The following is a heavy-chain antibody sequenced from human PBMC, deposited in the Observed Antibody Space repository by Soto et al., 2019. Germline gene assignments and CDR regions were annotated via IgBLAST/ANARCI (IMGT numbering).Heavy chain of an antibody. V-gene: IGHV4-39*07. CDR1: NGSISSRSSY. Sequence: SETLSLTCIVSNGSISSRSSYWGWIRQTPGKGLEWIGSIYYIGNTYYNPSLKSRVTISKNTLYLQMNSLRAEDTAVYYCAKDLGLYGYGYYFDYWGQGTLVTVSS. D-gene: IGHD5-18*01. J-gene: IGHJ4*02. CDR2: IYYIGNT. CDR3: AKDLGLYGYGYYFDY.